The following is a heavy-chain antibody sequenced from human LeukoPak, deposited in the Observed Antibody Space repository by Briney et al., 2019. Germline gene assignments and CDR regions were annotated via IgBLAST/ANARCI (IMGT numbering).Heavy chain of an antibody. CDR1: GGSISSYY. D-gene: IGHD5-12*01. V-gene: IGHV4-4*07. Sequence: PSETLSLTCTVSGGSISSYYWSRIRQPAGKGLEWIGRIYTSGSTNYNPSLKSRVTMSVDTSKNQFSLKLSSVTAADTAVYYCASGYDSRTFDYWGQGTLVTVSS. CDR3: ASGYDSRTFDY. J-gene: IGHJ4*02. CDR2: IYTSGST.